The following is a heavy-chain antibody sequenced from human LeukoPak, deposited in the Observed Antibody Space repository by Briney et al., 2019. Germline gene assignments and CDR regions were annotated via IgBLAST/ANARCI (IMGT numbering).Heavy chain of an antibody. CDR2: ISGSGGST. CDR3: AKAPVTSCRGAYCYPFDS. Sequence: PGGSLRLSCAASGFTFSSYGMSWVRQAPGKGLEWVSAISGSGGSTYYADSGKGRCPISRDNSKNTLYLQMNRLRAEDAAVYFCAKAPVTSCRGAYCYPFDSWGQGTLVTVSS. CDR1: GFTFSSYG. J-gene: IGHJ4*02. D-gene: IGHD2-21*01. V-gene: IGHV3-23*01.